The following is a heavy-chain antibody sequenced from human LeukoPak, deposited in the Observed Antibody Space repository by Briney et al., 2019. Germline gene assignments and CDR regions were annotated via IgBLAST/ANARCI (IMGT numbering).Heavy chain of an antibody. CDR2: INPNSGGT. CDR1: GYTFTGYY. D-gene: IGHD6-13*01. J-gene: IGHJ4*02. Sequence: ASVKVSRKASGYTFTGYYMHWVRQAPGQGLEWMGWINPNSGGTNYAQKFQGRVTMTRDTSISTAYMELSRLRSDDTAVYYCARVPLYSSSWYQENFDYWGQGTLVTVSS. CDR3: ARVPLYSSSWYQENFDY. V-gene: IGHV1-2*02.